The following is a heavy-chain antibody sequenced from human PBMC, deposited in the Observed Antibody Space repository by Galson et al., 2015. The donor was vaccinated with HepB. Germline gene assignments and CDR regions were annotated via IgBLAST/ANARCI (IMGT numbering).Heavy chain of an antibody. CDR1: GFTFNNYA. CDR3: ARDGPSYYNDTSGYYVGY. V-gene: IGHV3-30*04. CDR2: ISYDGRNK. D-gene: IGHD3-22*01. J-gene: IGHJ4*02. Sequence: SLRLSCAASGFTFNNYALHWVRQAPGKGLEWVALISYDGRNKYYADSVKGRFTISRDNSKNTLYLQMNSLRSEDTAVFCCARDGPSYYNDTSGYYVGYWGQGTLVTVSS.